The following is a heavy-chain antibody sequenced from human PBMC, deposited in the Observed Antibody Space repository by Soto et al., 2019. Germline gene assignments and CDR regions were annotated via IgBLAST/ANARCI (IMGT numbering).Heavy chain of an antibody. CDR1: DDSINSDKYY. CDR2: IYYRGNA. Sequence: QLQLQESGPGLVKPSETLSLTCSVSDDSINSDKYYWGWIRQPPGKGLEWIGSIYYRGNAYYNPSLKPLVTISLDKSRSQFSLKLNSVTAADSAVYFCARLEGLATISYYFDFWGPGALVTVSS. J-gene: IGHJ4*02. D-gene: IGHD3-9*01. CDR3: ARLEGLATISYYFDF. V-gene: IGHV4-39*01.